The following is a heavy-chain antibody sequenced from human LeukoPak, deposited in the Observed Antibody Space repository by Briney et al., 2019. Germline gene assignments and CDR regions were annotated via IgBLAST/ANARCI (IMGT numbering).Heavy chain of an antibody. Sequence: GASVKVSCKASGYTFISYAMNWVRQAPGQGLEWMGWINTNTGNPTYAQGFTGRFVFSLDTSVTTAYLQISSLKAEDTAVYYCARDAHYYDSSGYPNWFDPWGQGTLVSVSS. CDR1: GYTFISYA. V-gene: IGHV7-4-1*02. D-gene: IGHD3-22*01. J-gene: IGHJ5*02. CDR3: ARDAHYYDSSGYPNWFDP. CDR2: INTNTGNP.